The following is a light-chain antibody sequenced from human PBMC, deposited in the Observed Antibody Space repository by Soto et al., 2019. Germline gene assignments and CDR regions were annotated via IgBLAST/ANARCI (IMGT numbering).Light chain of an antibody. CDR1: QSVSSN. CDR3: QQYGTSPRT. Sequence: PGERATLSCRANQSVSSNLAWYQQKPGQAPRLLIYGASNRATGIPDRFSGSGSGTDFSLTISRLEPEDFAVYYCQQYGTSPRTFGQGTKVDI. J-gene: IGKJ1*01. CDR2: GAS. V-gene: IGKV3-20*01.